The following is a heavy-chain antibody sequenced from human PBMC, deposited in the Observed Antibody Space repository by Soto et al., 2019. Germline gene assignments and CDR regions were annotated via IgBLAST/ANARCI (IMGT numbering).Heavy chain of an antibody. D-gene: IGHD3-3*01. CDR1: GYTFTSYG. J-gene: IGHJ5*02. CDR3: ARGASNLSSTIFGVALNGGFDP. CDR2: ISAYNGNT. V-gene: IGHV1-18*04. Sequence: GASVKVSCKASGYTFTSYGISWVRQAPGQGLEWMGWISAYNGNTNYAQKLQGRVTMTTDTSTSTSYMELRRLRSDDTAVYYCARGASNLSSTIFGVALNGGFDPWGQGTLVTVSS.